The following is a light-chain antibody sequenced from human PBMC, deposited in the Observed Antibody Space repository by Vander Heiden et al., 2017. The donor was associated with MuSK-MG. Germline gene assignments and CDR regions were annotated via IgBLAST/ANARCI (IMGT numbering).Light chain of an antibody. CDR2: AAS. Sequence: DIQMTQSPSSLSASVGDRVTITCRASQGISNYLAWYQQKPGKVPKLLIYAASTLQSGVPSRFSGSASGTDFTLSISSLQPEDVATYYCQKDTSARRTFGQGTKVEIK. V-gene: IGKV1-27*01. CDR1: QGISNY. J-gene: IGKJ1*01. CDR3: QKDTSARRT.